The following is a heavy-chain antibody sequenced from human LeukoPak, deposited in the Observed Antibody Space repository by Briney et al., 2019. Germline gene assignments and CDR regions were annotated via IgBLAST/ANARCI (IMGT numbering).Heavy chain of an antibody. CDR3: ASNTGTVFDY. D-gene: IGHD7-27*01. J-gene: IGHJ4*02. V-gene: IGHV4-59*01. CDR1: GDFITAYY. Sequence: PSETLSLTCTVSGDFITAYYWSWLRQPPGKGLEWIGYVYYTGSTEYNPSLRSRVTISLDLSKHQFSLNLTSVTAADTAVYHCASNTGTVFDYWGQGALVTVSS. CDR2: VYYTGST.